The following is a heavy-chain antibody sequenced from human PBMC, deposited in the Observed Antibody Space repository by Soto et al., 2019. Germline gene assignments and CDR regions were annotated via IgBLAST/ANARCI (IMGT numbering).Heavy chain of an antibody. CDR2: ISGGGTTM. Sequence: QVQLVESGGGLVKPGGSLRLSCAASGFRFSDHYMTWIRQAPGKGLEWVSKISGGGTTMYYADSVKGRFTVSRDNAKNSLYLQMNSLRAEDTAVYYCAGDPFYYASGFWGRGTLVTVSS. D-gene: IGHD3-10*01. CDR1: GFRFSDHY. V-gene: IGHV3-11*01. CDR3: AGDPFYYASGF. J-gene: IGHJ4*02.